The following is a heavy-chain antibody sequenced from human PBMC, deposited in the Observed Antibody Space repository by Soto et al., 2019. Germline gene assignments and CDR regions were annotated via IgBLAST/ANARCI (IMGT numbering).Heavy chain of an antibody. CDR1: GDSVSSNSAC. Sequence: SHTLSLTCDISGDSVSSNSACLNLIMQTASRGLEWLVRTYYKSKCYTYAASVKSRITVSPDTSKNQFSLQLTSVTPEDTAVYYCARGSWDDVSGHYYMDVWDKGTTVTVSS. D-gene: IGHD1-1*01. CDR2: TYYKSKCYT. CDR3: ARGSWDDVSGHYYMDV. J-gene: IGHJ6*03. V-gene: IGHV6-1*01.